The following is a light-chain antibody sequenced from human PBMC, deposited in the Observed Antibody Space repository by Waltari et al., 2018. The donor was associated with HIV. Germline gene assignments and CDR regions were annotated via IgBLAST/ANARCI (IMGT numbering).Light chain of an antibody. V-gene: IGKV3-11*01. Sequence: EIVLTQSPATLSASPGERAILPCTDSQSVSRHLAWYQQKSVQAPRLLIYETSTRAAGTPDRFTGSGSGKDFALTITGVEPADVAVYYCQQRGTWPPVTFGGGTKVEI. CDR1: QSVSRH. J-gene: IGKJ4*01. CDR2: ETS. CDR3: QQRGTWPPVT.